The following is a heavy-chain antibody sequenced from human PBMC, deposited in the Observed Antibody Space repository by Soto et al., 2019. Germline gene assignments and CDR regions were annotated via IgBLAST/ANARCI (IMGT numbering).Heavy chain of an antibody. CDR1: GVSISSHDW. D-gene: IGHD3-10*01. J-gene: IGHJ4*02. V-gene: IGHV4-4*02. CDR2: SHQSGST. Sequence: SETLSLTCAVSGVSISSHDWWTWVRQPPGKGLEWIGESHQSGSTYYNPSLKSRVTISVDTSKNQFSLKLSSVTAADTAVYYCARSLRRGPPFDYWGQGTLVTVSS. CDR3: ARSLRRGPPFDY.